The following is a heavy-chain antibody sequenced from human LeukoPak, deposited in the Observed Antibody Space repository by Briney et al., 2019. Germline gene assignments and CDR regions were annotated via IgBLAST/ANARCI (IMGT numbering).Heavy chain of an antibody. D-gene: IGHD6-19*01. J-gene: IGHJ4*02. CDR3: AKPVTPLAVAEGFDY. CDR2: ISGSGGST. Sequence: PWGSLRLSCAASGFTFSSYAMSWLRQAPGDGLEWVSAISGSGGSTYYADSVKRRFTISRDNSKNTLYLQMTRLRAEDTAVYYCAKPVTPLAVAEGFDYWGQGTLVTVSS. V-gene: IGHV3-23*01. CDR1: GFTFSSYA.